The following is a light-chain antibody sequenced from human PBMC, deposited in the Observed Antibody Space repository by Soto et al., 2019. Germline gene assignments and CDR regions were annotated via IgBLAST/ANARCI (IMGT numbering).Light chain of an antibody. CDR1: SSDVGRYNY. Sequence: QSALTQPASVSGSPGQSITVSCTGTSSDVGRYNYVSWYQQHPGRAPRLIIYEVINRPAGVSNRFSGSKSGNTALLTISGLQAAYEADYYCCSYTRSSTLLFGGGTKLTVL. J-gene: IGLJ2*01. V-gene: IGLV2-14*01. CDR2: EVI. CDR3: CSYTRSSTLL.